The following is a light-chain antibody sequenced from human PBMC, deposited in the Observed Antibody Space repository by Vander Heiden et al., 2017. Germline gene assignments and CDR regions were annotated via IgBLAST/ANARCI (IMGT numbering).Light chain of an antibody. V-gene: IGLV3-21*02. CDR1: NSGSKS. CDR2: DDS. CDR3: QVWDSRGV. Sequence: SYVLTQPHSVSVAPGQTARITCGGNNSGSKSVHWYQQKPGQAPVLVVYDDSDRRSGIPERFSGSNSGNTATLTISRVEAGDEADYYCQVWDSRGVFGTGTKVTVL. J-gene: IGLJ1*01.